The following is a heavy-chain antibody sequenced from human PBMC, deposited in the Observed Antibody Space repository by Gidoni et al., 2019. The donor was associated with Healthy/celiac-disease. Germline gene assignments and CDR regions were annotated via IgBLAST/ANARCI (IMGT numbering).Heavy chain of an antibody. CDR3: ARAAAGSQGRGWFDP. V-gene: IGHV1-2*06. D-gene: IGHD6-13*01. CDR2: INPNSGGT. J-gene: IGHJ5*02. Sequence: QVQLVQSGAEVKKPGASVKVSCKASGYTFPGYYMHWVRQAPGQGLEWMGRINPNSGGTNYAQKFQGRVTMTKDTSISTAYMELSRLRSDDTAVYYCARAAAGSQGRGWFDPWGQGTLVTVSS. CDR1: GYTFPGYY.